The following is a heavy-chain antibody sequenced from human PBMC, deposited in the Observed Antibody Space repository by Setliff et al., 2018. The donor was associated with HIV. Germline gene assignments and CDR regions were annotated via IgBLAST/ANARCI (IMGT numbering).Heavy chain of an antibody. CDR2: INREASAV. Sequence: PGGSLRLSCAASGFTFSSYAMNWIRQAPGQGLEWVSHINREASAVWYADSVKGRFTMSRDNGRNSVYLQMNGLRAEDTALYYCVREIQNCGGNHYYCYMDVWGKGTTVTVSS. V-gene: IGHV3-48*03. D-gene: IGHD2-15*01. J-gene: IGHJ6*03. CDR3: VREIQNCGGNHYYCYMDV. CDR1: GFTFSSYA.